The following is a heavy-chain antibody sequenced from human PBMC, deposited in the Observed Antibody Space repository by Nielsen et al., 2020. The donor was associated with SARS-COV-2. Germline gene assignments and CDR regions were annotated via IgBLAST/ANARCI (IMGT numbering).Heavy chain of an antibody. D-gene: IGHD3-10*01. CDR1: SYTFTSYG. CDR3: ARDVVVRGVIETDY. J-gene: IGHJ4*02. V-gene: IGHV1-18*01. CDR2: ISAYNGNT. Sequence: ASVKVSCKASSYTFTSYGISWVRQAPGQGLEWMGWISAYNGNTNYAQKLQGRVTMTTDTSTSTAYMELRSLRSDDTAVYYCARDVVVRGVIETDYWGQGTLVTVSS.